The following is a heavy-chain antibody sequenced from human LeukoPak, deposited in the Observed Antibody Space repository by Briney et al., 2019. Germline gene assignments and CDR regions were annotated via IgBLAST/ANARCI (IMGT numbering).Heavy chain of an antibody. D-gene: IGHD5-12*01. V-gene: IGHV4-34*01. J-gene: IGHJ4*02. CDR3: ARGDSGYDYYFDY. CDR1: GGSFSGYY. CDR2: IYHSGST. Sequence: SETLSLTCAVYGGSFSGYYWSWIRQPPGKGLEWIGSIYHSGSTYYNPSLKSRVTISVDTSKNQFSLKLSSVTAADTAVYYCARGDSGYDYYFDYWGQGTLVTVSS.